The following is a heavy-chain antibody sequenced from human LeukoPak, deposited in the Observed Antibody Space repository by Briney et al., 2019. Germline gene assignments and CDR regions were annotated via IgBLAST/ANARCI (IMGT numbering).Heavy chain of an antibody. D-gene: IGHD1-7*01. CDR1: GGTFSSYA. CDR2: IIPIFGTA. V-gene: IGHV1-69*13. J-gene: IGHJ6*03. CDR3: ARSPVGGTTLDYYYMDV. Sequence: SVKVSCKASGGTFSSYAIGWVRQAPGQGLEWMGGIIPIFGTANHAQKFQGRVTITADESTSTVYMELSSLRSEDTAVYYCARSPVGGTTLDYYYMDVWGKGTTVTVSS.